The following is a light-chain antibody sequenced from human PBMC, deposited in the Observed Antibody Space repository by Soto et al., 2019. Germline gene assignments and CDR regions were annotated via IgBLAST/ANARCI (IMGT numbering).Light chain of an antibody. Sequence: QLTQSPSSLSASVGDRVTITCRASQDITNYLGWYQQRSGKAPRLLIYAASTLQRGVPSRFSGSGSGTDFTLTIGSLQPEDFATYYCQHLTGTFGQGTTLEIK. V-gene: IGKV1-9*01. CDR3: QHLTGT. CDR1: QDITNY. J-gene: IGKJ2*01. CDR2: AAS.